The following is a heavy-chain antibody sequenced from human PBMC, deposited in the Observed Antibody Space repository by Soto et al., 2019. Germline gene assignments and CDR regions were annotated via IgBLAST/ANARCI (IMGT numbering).Heavy chain of an antibody. D-gene: IGHD1-1*01. CDR1: GDSVSSNSAA. Sequence: SRTHSLTCAISGDSVSSNSAAWNGIRQSPSRGLEWLGRTYYRSKWYNDYAVSVKSRITINPDTSKNQFSLQLNSVTPEDKAVYYGSIDLWERGKEGRNVWRQGPTVTVCS. CDR2: TYYRSKWYN. CDR3: SIDLWERGKEGRNV. V-gene: IGHV6-1*01. J-gene: IGHJ6*02.